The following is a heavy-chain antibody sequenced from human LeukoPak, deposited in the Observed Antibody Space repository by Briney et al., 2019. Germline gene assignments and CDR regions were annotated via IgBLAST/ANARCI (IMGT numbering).Heavy chain of an antibody. J-gene: IGHJ5*02. V-gene: IGHV4-30-2*01. D-gene: IGHD6-19*01. CDR3: ARDFYGSGGDSSGWAENWFDP. CDR2: IYHSGST. CDR1: GGSISSSSYY. Sequence: SETLSLTCTVSGGSISSSSYYWSWIRQPPGKGLEWIGYIYHSGSTYYNPSLKSRVTISVDRSKNQFSLKLSSVTAADTAVYYCARDFYGSGGDSSGWAENWFDPWGQGTLVTVSS.